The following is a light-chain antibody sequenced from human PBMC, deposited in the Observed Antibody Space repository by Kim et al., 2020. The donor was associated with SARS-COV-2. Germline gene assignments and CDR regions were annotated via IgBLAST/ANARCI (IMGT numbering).Light chain of an antibody. CDR1: SSYVGGHNY. V-gene: IGLV2-11*01. CDR2: RVT. J-gene: IGLJ2*01. Sequence: PGQSVTISCTGTSSYVGGHNYVSWYQHHPGRAPKLIIYRVTQRPSGVPDRFSASKSGNTASLTVSGLQAEDEADYYCCSYAGSYTIFGGGTKVTVL. CDR3: CSYAGSYTI.